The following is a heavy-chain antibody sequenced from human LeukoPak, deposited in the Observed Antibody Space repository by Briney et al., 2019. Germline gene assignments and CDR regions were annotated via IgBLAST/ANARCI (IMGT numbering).Heavy chain of an antibody. D-gene: IGHD3-22*01. V-gene: IGHV4-59*08. CDR3: ARGDYYDSSGYYLY. CDR1: GGSISSYY. J-gene: IGHJ4*02. Sequence: SETLSLTCTVSGGSISSYYWSWIRQPPGKELEWIGSIYYSGSTNYNPSLKSRVTISLDTSKNQFSLKLSSVTAADAAVYYCARGDYYDSSGYYLYWGQGTLVTVSS. CDR2: IYYSGST.